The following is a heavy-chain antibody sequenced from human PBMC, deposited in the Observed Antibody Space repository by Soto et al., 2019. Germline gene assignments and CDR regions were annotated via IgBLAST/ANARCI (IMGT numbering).Heavy chain of an antibody. CDR1: GFTFSSYA. CDR3: SKKGRYCSGGSCYYYYYMDV. J-gene: IGHJ6*03. Sequence: PGGSLRLSCAASGFTFSSYAMSWVRQAPGKGLEWVSAISGSGGSTYYAVSVKGRFTISRDNSKNTLYLQMNSLRAEDTAVYYCSKKGRYCSGGSCYYYYYMDVWGKGTTVTVSS. V-gene: IGHV3-23*01. D-gene: IGHD2-15*01. CDR2: ISGSGGST.